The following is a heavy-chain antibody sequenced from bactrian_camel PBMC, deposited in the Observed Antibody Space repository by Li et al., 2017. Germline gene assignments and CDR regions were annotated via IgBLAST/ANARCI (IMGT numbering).Heavy chain of an antibody. J-gene: IGHJ4*01. CDR3: AGGRTGYCYILTYNY. CDR2: VDSAGIT. Sequence: VQLVESGGGSVETGGSMRLSCIASGYTHFDYCMGWFRQAPGKEREGVATVDSAGITSHADSVKGRFTISKDNAKNTLYLQMNSLKPEDTAMYYCAGGRTGYCYILTYNYWGQGTQVTVS. CDR1: GYTHFDYC. D-gene: IGHD2*01. V-gene: IGHV3S55*01.